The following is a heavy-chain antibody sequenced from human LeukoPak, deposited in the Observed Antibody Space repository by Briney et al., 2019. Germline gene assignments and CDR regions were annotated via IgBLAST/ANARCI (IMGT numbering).Heavy chain of an antibody. CDR1: GFTFSSYA. CDR3: ARGLPAAILSCWFDP. D-gene: IGHD2-2*01. CDR2: ISYDGSNK. J-gene: IGHJ5*02. V-gene: IGHV3-30-3*01. Sequence: PGGSLRLSCAASGFTFSSYAMHWVRQAPGKGLEWVAVISYDGSNKYYADSVKGRFTISRDNSKNTLYLQMNSLRAEDTAVYYCARGLPAAILSCWFDPWGQGTLVTVSS.